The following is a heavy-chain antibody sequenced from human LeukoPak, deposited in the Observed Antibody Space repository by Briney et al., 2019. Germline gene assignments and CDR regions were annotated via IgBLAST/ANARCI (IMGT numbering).Heavy chain of an antibody. V-gene: IGHV3-21*01. CDR1: GFTFSSYS. CDR3: ARDVDSGSYYVWFDP. D-gene: IGHD1-26*01. Sequence: GGSLRLSCAASGFTFSSYSMNWVREAPGKGLEWVSSISSSSSYIYYADSVKGRFTISRDNAKNSLYLQMNSLRAEDTAVYYCARDVDSGSYYVWFDPWGQGTLVTVSS. J-gene: IGHJ5*02. CDR2: ISSSSSYI.